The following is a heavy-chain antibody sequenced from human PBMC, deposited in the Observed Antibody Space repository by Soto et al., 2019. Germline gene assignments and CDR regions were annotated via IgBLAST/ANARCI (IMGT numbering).Heavy chain of an antibody. D-gene: IGHD3-10*01. V-gene: IGHV3-66*01. CDR2: IYSGGST. CDR3: AREGRDPRKYYYGSGYYYYGMDV. CDR1: GFTASSNY. J-gene: IGHJ6*02. Sequence: PGGSLRLSCAASGFTASSNYMSWVRQAPGKGLEWVSVIYSGGSTYYADSVKGRFTISRDNAKNTLYLQMNSLRAEDTAVYYCAREGRDPRKYYYGSGYYYYGMDVWGQGTTVTVSS.